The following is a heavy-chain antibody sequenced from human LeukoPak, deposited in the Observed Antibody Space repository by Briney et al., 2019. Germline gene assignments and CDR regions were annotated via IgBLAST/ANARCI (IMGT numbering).Heavy chain of an antibody. V-gene: IGHV4-59*12. CDR1: GGSISSYY. CDR3: ARGQGVTVIKVGKNWFDP. Sequence: KTSETLSLTCTVSGGSISSYYWSWIRQPPGKGLEWIGYIYYSGSTNYNPSLKSRVTISVDTSKNQFSLDMRSMTAADTAVYYCARGQGVTVIKVGKNWFDPWSQGTQVIVSP. J-gene: IGHJ5*02. D-gene: IGHD3-22*01. CDR2: IYYSGST.